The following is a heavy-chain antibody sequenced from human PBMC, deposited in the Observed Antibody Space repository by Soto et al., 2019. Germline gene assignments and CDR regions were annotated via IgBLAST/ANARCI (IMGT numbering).Heavy chain of an antibody. CDR3: ARERSGSGSYYTY. J-gene: IGHJ4*02. CDR2: IWYDGSNK. D-gene: IGHD3-10*01. CDR1: GFTFSSYG. V-gene: IGHV3-33*01. Sequence: QVQLVESGGGVVQPGRSLRLSCAASGFTFSSYGMHWVRQAPGKGLEWVAVIWYDGSNKYYADSVKGRFTISRDNSKNTLYLQMNSLRAEDTAVYYCARERSGSGSYYTYWGQGTLVTVSS.